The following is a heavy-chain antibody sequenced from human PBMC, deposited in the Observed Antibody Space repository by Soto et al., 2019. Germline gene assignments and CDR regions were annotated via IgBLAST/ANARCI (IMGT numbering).Heavy chain of an antibody. CDR2: IYYSGST. D-gene: IGHD6-19*01. Sequence: SETLSLTCTVSGGSISSGGYYWSWIRQHPGKGLEWIGYIYYSGSTYYNPSLKSRVTISVDTSKNQFSLKLSSVTSADTAVYYCARLDTFTGYSSGWYVVYWGQGTLVTVSS. CDR3: ARLDTFTGYSSGWYVVY. CDR1: GGSISSGGYY. J-gene: IGHJ4*02. V-gene: IGHV4-31*03.